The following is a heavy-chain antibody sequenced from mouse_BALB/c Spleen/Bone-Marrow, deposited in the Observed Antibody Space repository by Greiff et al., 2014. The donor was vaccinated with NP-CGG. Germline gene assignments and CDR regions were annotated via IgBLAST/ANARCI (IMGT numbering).Heavy chain of an antibody. CDR3: ARYWDTY. V-gene: IGHV1-7*01. Sequence: VQLVESGAELAKPGASVKMSCKASDHTFTTYWMHWVKQRPGQGLEWIGYIDPRTGYTEYNQKFKDKATLTADKSSNIAYMQLTSLTSEDSAVYYCARYWDTYWGQGTLVTVPA. CDR2: IDPRTGYT. J-gene: IGHJ3*01. CDR1: DHTFTTYW. D-gene: IGHD3-3*01.